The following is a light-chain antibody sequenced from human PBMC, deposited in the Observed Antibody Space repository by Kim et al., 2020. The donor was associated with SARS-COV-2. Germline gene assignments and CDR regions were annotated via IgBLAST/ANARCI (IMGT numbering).Light chain of an antibody. CDR1: QTVSRDY. J-gene: IGKJ2*01. CDR2: GAS. V-gene: IGKV3-20*01. CDR3: QQYGSF. Sequence: ELVLTQSPGTLSLSPGERATLSCKTSQTVSRDYFAWYQHKSGQAPRLLIYGASNRAAGIPDRFSGSGSGTDFTLTISRLEPEDFAIYYCQQYGSFFGQGTKLEI.